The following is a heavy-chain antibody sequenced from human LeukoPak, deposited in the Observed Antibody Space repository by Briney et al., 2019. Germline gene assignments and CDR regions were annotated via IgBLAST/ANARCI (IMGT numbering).Heavy chain of an antibody. D-gene: IGHD6-13*01. CDR2: ISWNSGSI. CDR3: AKACLAAAVQFDY. CDR1: GFTFDDYA. J-gene: IGHJ4*02. Sequence: GGSLRLSCAASGFTFDDYAMHWVRHAPGKGLEWVSGISWNSGSIGYADSVKGRFTISRDNAKNTLYLQMNSLRAEDTAVYYCAKACLAAAVQFDYWGQGTLVTVSS. V-gene: IGHV3-9*01.